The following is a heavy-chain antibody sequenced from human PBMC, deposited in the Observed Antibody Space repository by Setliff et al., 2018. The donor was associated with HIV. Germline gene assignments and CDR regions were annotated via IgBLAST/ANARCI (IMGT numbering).Heavy chain of an antibody. Sequence: GGSLRLSCAASGFTFSSYAMSWVRQAPGKGLEWVSAISGSGGSTYYADSVKGRFTISRDNSKNTLYLQMNSLRAEDTAVYYCAKDPGYNFWSGRSPFDYWGQGTLVTVS. V-gene: IGHV3-23*01. CDR2: ISGSGGST. CDR1: GFTFSSYA. J-gene: IGHJ4*02. CDR3: AKDPGYNFWSGRSPFDY. D-gene: IGHD3-3*01.